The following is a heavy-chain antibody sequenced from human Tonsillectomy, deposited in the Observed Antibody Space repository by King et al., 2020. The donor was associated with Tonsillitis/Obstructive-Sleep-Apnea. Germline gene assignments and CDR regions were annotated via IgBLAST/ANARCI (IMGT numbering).Heavy chain of an antibody. CDR2: ITSKTDDGTA. CDR3: TTDSRGVPV. D-gene: IGHD2-8*01. J-gene: IGHJ6*04. CDR1: GFTFSNAW. Sequence: VQLVESGGGLVKPGGSLRLSCAASGFTFSNAWMSWARQAPGKGLVWGGRITSKTDDGTADVAAPVKGRFTIPRDDAKNTLYLQMNSLKTEDTAVYYCTTDSRGVPVWGKGTTVTVSS. V-gene: IGHV3-15*01.